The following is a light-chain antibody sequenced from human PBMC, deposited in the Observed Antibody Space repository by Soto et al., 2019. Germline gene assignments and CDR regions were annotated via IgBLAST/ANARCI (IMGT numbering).Light chain of an antibody. J-gene: IGLJ1*01. V-gene: IGLV2-14*01. CDR1: SSDIGAYNY. CDR3: FSFTTDWTHV. Sequence: QSVLTQPASVSGSPGQSIAISCTGSSSDIGAYNYVSWFQQYPGKAPKLIISEVSNRPSGVSNRFSGSKSGTAASLTISRLQTEHEPDHSCFSFTTDWTHVFGTGTKVTVL. CDR2: EVS.